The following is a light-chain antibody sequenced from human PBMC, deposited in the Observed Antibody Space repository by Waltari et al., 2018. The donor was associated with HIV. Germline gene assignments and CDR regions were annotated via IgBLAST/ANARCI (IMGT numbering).Light chain of an antibody. CDR1: TSNVGTYSF. J-gene: IGLJ2*01. CDR2: DVG. CDR3: CSYGRSWSFV. V-gene: IGLV2-11*01. Sequence: QSALTQPPSVSGSPGQSVTISCAGSTSNVGTYSFVSWYHQKTGQAPPLILYDVGQRPAAVPLRFSGARSGDTTSPTCSGLQAEDEGEIYCCSYGRSWSFVFGGGNRVTVL.